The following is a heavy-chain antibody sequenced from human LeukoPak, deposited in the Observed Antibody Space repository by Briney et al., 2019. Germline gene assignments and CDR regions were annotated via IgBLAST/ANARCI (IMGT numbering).Heavy chain of an antibody. CDR3: AKDWTTVVTPKGYYFDS. D-gene: IGHD4-23*01. V-gene: IGHV3-23*01. Sequence: PGGSLTLSCAASGFSFNNYAMSWVRQAPGTGLELVSAINTTAGSTYYADSVKGRFTVSRDNSKNTLSLQMDSLRVEDTALYYCAKDWTTVVTPKGYYFDSWGQGTLVTVSS. CDR2: INTTAGST. J-gene: IGHJ4*02. CDR1: GFSFNNYA.